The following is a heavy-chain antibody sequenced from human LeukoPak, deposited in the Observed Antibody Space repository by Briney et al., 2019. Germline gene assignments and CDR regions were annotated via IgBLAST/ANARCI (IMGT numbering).Heavy chain of an antibody. Sequence: GGSLRLSCAASXXXXRTYXFHWVRQVXXXXXXXVSGIGTAGDTYYAASVKGRFTISRENAKNSLYLQMNSLRAGDTALYYCVRVAWLDYHGMDVWGQGTTVTVSS. D-gene: IGHD5-12*01. V-gene: IGHV3-13*01. CDR2: IGTAGDT. CDR3: VRVAWLDYHGMDV. J-gene: IGHJ6*02. CDR1: XXXXRTYX.